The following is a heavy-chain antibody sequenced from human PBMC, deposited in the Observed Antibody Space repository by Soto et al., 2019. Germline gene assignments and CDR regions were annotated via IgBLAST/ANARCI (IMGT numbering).Heavy chain of an antibody. CDR2: ISWNSGSI. V-gene: IGHV3-9*01. CDR3: AKESGYDFYFDY. D-gene: IGHD5-12*01. CDR1: GFTFDDYA. Sequence: GGSLRLSCAASGFTFDDYAMHGVRQAPGKGLEWVSGISWNSGSIGYADSVKGRFTISRDNAKNSLYLQMNSLRAEDTALYYCAKESGYDFYFDYWGQGTLVTVSS. J-gene: IGHJ4*02.